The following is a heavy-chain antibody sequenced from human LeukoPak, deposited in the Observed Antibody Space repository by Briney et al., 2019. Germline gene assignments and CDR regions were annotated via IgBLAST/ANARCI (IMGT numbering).Heavy chain of an antibody. J-gene: IGHJ4*02. Sequence: PGGSLRLSCAASGFSFSDYAMTWVRQAPGKGLEWVSSTGDDTYYADSVKGRFTISRDDSKDTLFLQMNSLRAEDTALYYCAKDIGYSYGFDYWGQGTLVTVSS. V-gene: IGHV3-23*01. CDR3: AKDIGYSYGFDY. CDR1: GFSFSDYA. D-gene: IGHD5-18*01. CDR2: TGDDT.